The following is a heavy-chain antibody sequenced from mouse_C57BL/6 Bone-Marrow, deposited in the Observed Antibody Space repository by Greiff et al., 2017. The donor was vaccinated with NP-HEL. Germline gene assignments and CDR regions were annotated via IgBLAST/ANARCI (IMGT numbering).Heavy chain of an antibody. Sequence: DVKLVESGGDLVKPGGSLKLSCAASGFTFSSYGMSWVRQTPDKRLEWVATISSGGSYTYYPDSVKGRFTISRDNAKNTLYLQMSSLKSEDTAMYYCATYYYYGDYWGQGTTLTVSS. CDR1: GFTFSSYG. D-gene: IGHD1-1*01. CDR2: ISSGGSYT. CDR3: ATYYYYGDY. V-gene: IGHV5-6*02. J-gene: IGHJ2*01.